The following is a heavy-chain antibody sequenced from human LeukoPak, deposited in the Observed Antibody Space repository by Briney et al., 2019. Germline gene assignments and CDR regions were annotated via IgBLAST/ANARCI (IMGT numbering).Heavy chain of an antibody. CDR2: IRDKASNYAT. D-gene: IGHD1-26*01. Sequence: GGSLRLSCAASGFTFSDSDMHWVRQTSGKGLEWVGRIRDKASNYATAYAAPVKGRFTISRDDSKNMACLQMNSLKTEDTAIYYCTYYRRDPRGFYYGMDVWGQGTTVTVSS. CDR1: GFTFSDSD. CDR3: TYYRRDPRGFYYGMDV. V-gene: IGHV3-73*01. J-gene: IGHJ6*02.